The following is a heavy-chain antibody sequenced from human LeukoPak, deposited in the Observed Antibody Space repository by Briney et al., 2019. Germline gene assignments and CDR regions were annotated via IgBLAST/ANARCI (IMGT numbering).Heavy chain of an antibody. CDR1: GGSISSGDYF. Sequence: SETLSLTCSVSGGSISSGDYFWSWIRQPPGKGLEWIGYIYRSGSTYYSPSLKSRVSISLDTSKNQFSLKLSSVTAADTAVYYCARALTSSWLADAFDIWGQGTMVTVSS. D-gene: IGHD6-13*01. CDR2: IYRSGST. J-gene: IGHJ3*02. V-gene: IGHV4-30-4*08. CDR3: ARALTSSWLADAFDI.